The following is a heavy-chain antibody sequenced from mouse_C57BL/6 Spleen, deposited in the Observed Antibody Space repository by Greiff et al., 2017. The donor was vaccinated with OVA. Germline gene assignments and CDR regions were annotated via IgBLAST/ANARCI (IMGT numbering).Heavy chain of an antibody. Sequence: VQLQQSGPELVKPGASVKISCKASGYAFSSSWMNWVKQRPGTGLEWIGRIYPGDGDTNYNGKFKGKATLTADKSSSTAYMQLSSLTSEDSAVYFCARSSYYFDYWGQGTTLTVSS. V-gene: IGHV1-82*01. J-gene: IGHJ2*01. CDR1: GYAFSSSW. D-gene: IGHD6-1*01. CDR2: IYPGDGDT. CDR3: ARSSYYFDY.